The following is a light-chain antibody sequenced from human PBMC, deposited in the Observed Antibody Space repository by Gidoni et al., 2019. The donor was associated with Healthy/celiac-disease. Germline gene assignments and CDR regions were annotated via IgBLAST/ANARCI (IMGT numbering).Light chain of an antibody. J-gene: IGLJ2*01. V-gene: IGLV3-21*03. CDR1: NIGSKS. Sequence: SYVLTPPPSVSVAPGKTARITCGGNNIGSKSVHWYQQKPGQAPVLVVYDDSDRPPGIPERFSGSNSGNTATLTISRVEAGDEADYYCQVWDSSSDPVVFGGGTKLTVL. CDR2: DDS. CDR3: QVWDSSSDPVV.